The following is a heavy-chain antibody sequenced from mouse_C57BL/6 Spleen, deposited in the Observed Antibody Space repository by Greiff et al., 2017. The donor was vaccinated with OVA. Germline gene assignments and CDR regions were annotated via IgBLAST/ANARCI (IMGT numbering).Heavy chain of an antibody. D-gene: IGHD2-3*01. CDR3: ARSYDGYYSDY. V-gene: IGHV1-19*01. Sequence: EVQLQQSGPVLVKPGASVKLSCKASGYTFTDYYMNWVKQSPGKSLEWIGVINPYNGGTSYNQKFKGKATLTVDKSSSTAYMELNSLTSEDSAVYYWARSYDGYYSDYWGQGTTLTVSS. CDR1: GYTFTDYY. J-gene: IGHJ2*01. CDR2: INPYNGGT.